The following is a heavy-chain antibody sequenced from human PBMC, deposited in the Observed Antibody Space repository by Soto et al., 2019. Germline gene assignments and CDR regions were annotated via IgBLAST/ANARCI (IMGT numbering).Heavy chain of an antibody. CDR3: ASRRGYIYGYWPX. J-gene: IGHJ4*02. Sequence: SDTLSLTFAVYGGSFSGYYWSWIRQPPGKGLEWIGEINHSGSTNYNPSLKSLVTISVETSKNQFSLKLSSVTAADTAVYYCASRRGYIYGYWPXWGQGTLFTVSX. D-gene: IGHD5-18*01. V-gene: IGHV4-34*01. CDR2: INHSGST. CDR1: GGSFSGYY.